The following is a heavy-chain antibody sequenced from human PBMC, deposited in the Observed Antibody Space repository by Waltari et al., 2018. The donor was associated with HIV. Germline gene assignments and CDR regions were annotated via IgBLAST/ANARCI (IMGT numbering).Heavy chain of an antibody. CDR2: IWYDGSKK. CDR3: AAVAAEGVFDY. CDR1: GLIFSNFG. Sequence: QVQLVESGGGVVQPGGSLRLSCTTSGLIFSNFGMHWVRQAPGKGLEWGAVIWYDGSKKYYADPVKGRFTISRDDSRNTMSLQMNSLRVEDTAVYYCAAVAAEGVFDYWGQGVLVAVSS. J-gene: IGHJ4*02. D-gene: IGHD6-19*01. V-gene: IGHV3-33*01.